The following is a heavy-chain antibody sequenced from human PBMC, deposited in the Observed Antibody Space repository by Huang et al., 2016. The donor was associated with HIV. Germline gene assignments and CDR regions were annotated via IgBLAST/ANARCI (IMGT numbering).Heavy chain of an antibody. D-gene: IGHD3-3*01. CDR2: IYYMGTT. CDR3: ARTGVAVSDDPEYFQH. J-gene: IGHJ1*01. Sequence: LQESGPGLVGPSETLSLTCAVSGDSINSNTFSWGWIRRPPGKALEWIGSIYYMGTTYYSPALKRRARIAVDASKNRIFLHLRSVTAADTGVYYCARTGVAVSDDPEYFQHWGQGALVTIS. CDR1: GDSINSNTFS. V-gene: IGHV4-39*02.